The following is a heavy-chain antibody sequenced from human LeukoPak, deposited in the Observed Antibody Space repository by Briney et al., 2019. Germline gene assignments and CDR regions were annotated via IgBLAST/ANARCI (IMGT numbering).Heavy chain of an antibody. CDR3: ARDRDFGLGV. J-gene: IGHJ6*04. D-gene: IGHD3/OR15-3a*01. CDR1: GFTFSNYI. Sequence: PGGSLRLSCAASGFTFSNYIMNWVRQAPGKGLEWVSSISGSSSYIYYADSVKGRFTISRDNAKNSLYLQMNSLRAEDTAVYYCARDRDFGLGVWGKGTTVTVSS. CDR2: ISGSSSYI. V-gene: IGHV3-21*01.